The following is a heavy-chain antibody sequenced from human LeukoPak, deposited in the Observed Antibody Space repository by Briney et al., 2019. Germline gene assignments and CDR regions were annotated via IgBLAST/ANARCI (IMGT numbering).Heavy chain of an antibody. D-gene: IGHD3-3*01. Sequence: QSGGSLRLSCAASGFTFSSYSMNWVRQAPGKGLEWVSYISSFSGTINYADSVKGRFTISRDNAKNSLYLQMNSLRAEDTAVYYCAKDNRFGDFWSGPIDYWGQGTLVTVSS. CDR2: ISSFSGTI. CDR1: GFTFSSYS. J-gene: IGHJ4*02. CDR3: AKDNRFGDFWSGPIDY. V-gene: IGHV3-48*01.